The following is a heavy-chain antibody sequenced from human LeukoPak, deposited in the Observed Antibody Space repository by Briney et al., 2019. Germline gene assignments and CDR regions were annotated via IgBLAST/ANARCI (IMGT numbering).Heavy chain of an antibody. CDR1: GFTFTLSSYG. Sequence: GGSLRLSCAASGFTFTLSSYGMHWVRQAPGKGLEWVAVISYEGSLKYYADSVKCRFTISRDTSKNMLYLQMNSLRAEDTAVYYCSRYNTSSWDYWGQGTLVTVSS. D-gene: IGHD6-6*01. CDR2: ISYEGSLK. V-gene: IGHV3-33*01. J-gene: IGHJ4*02. CDR3: SRYNTSSWDY.